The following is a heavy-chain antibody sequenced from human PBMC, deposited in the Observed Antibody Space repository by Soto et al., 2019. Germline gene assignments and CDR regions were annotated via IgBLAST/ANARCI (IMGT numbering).Heavy chain of an antibody. CDR3: ARVTTGTTSWSLDY. V-gene: IGHV4-4*02. Sequence: QVQLQESGPGLVKPSGTLSLTCAVSSGSISSSNWWSWVRQPPGEGLEWVGEIYHSGSTNYNPSLKSRVTITVDKSKNQFSLKLSSVTAADTAMYYWARVTTGTTSWSLDYWGQGTLVTVSS. D-gene: IGHD1-1*01. CDR1: SGSISSSNW. CDR2: IYHSGST. J-gene: IGHJ4*02.